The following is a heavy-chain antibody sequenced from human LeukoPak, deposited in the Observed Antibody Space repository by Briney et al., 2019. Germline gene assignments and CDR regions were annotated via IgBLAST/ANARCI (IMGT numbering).Heavy chain of an antibody. V-gene: IGHV3-30*03. CDR1: GFTFNIYV. J-gene: IGHJ4*02. CDR2: ISYDGSNK. Sequence: GGSLRLSCAASGFTFNIYVMNWVRQTPGKGLEWVAVISYDGSNKYHADSVKGRFTISRDNSKNTLYLQMNSLRAEDTAVYYCARAPTSYYYFDYWGQGTLVTVSS. D-gene: IGHD1-26*01. CDR3: ARAPTSYYYFDY.